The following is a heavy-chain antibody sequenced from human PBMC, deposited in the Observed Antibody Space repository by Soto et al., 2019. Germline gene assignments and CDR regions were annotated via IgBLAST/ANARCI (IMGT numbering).Heavy chain of an antibody. CDR3: ATLNCDFWSGYYLDY. D-gene: IGHD3-3*01. V-gene: IGHV4-59*08. J-gene: IGHJ4*02. CDR2: IYYSGST. CDR1: GGSISSYY. Sequence: SETLSLTCTVSGGSISSYYWSWIRQPPGKGLEWIGYIYYSGSTNYNPSLKSRVTISVDTSKNQFSLKLSSVTAADTAVYYCATLNCDFWSGYYLDYWGQGTLVTVSS.